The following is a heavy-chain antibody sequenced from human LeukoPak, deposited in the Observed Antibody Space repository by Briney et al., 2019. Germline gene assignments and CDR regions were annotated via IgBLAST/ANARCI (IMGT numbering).Heavy chain of an antibody. D-gene: IGHD2-8*01. J-gene: IGHJ6*02. CDR1: GFTFTRYS. V-gene: IGHV1-18*01. CDR2: ISDYNGNT. Sequence: VASVKVSCKASGFTFTRYSITWARQAPGQGLEWMGWISDYNGNTNYAQKYQGRVTVPTDTSTSAAYMELRSLRSDDTAVYYCARVVRSDSFDYDYYYAMDVWGQGTTVTVSS. CDR3: ARVVRSDSFDYDYYYAMDV.